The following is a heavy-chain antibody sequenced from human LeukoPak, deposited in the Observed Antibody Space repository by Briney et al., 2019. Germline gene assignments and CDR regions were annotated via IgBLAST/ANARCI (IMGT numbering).Heavy chain of an antibody. CDR2: INHNGNVN. V-gene: IGHV3-7*01. D-gene: IGHD2-15*01. CDR1: GFTFSSYW. J-gene: IGHJ4*02. Sequence: GGSLRLSCAASGFTFSSYWMNWARQAPGKGLEWVASINHNGNVNYYVDSVKGRFTISRDSATNSLYLQINSLRDEDTAVYYCARGRPVVNYFDYWGQGTLVAVSS. CDR3: ARGRPVVNYFDY.